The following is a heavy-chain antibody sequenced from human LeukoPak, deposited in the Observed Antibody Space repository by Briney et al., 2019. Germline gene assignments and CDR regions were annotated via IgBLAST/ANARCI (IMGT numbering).Heavy chain of an antibody. D-gene: IGHD3-10*01. J-gene: IGHJ6*03. CDR1: GFTFTNNF. CDR3: ARDGRITMVRGVIIMSYMDV. V-gene: IGHV3-7*01. Sequence: GGSLRLSCAASGFTFTNNFMSWVRQVPGKGLEWVANIKQDGSETTYADSVKGRFTISRDNAKNSLYLQMNSLRAEDTAVYYCARDGRITMVRGVIIMSYMDVWGKGTTVTVSS. CDR2: IKQDGSET.